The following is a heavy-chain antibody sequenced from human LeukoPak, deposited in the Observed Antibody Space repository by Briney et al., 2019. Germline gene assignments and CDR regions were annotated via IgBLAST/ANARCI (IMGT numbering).Heavy chain of an antibody. Sequence: SGTLSLTCAVSGGSISSSNWWSWVRQPPGKGLEWIGEIYHSGSTNYNPSLKSRVTISVDKSKNQFSLKLSSVTAADTAVYYCATDFGDSSGWYRFWGQGTLVAVSS. CDR3: ATDFGDSSGWYRF. CDR2: IYHSGST. J-gene: IGHJ4*02. CDR1: GGSISSSNW. D-gene: IGHD6-19*01. V-gene: IGHV4-4*02.